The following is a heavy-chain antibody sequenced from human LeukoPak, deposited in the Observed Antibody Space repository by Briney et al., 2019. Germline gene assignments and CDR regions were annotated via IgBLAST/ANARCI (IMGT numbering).Heavy chain of an antibody. D-gene: IGHD5-18*01. Sequence: GGSLRLSCAASGFTFSSYAMSWVRQAPGKGLEWVSAISGSGGSTYYADSEKGRFTISRDNSKNTLYLQMNSLRSDDTAVYYCARDGYGRRAFDIWGQGTMVTVSS. V-gene: IGHV3-23*01. CDR1: GFTFSSYA. CDR3: ARDGYGRRAFDI. J-gene: IGHJ3*02. CDR2: ISGSGGST.